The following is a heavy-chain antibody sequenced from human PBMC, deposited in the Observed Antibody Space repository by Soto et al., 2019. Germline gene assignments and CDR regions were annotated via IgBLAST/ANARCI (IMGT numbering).Heavy chain of an antibody. V-gene: IGHV4-59*01. J-gene: IGHJ4*02. CDR3: ARDAYDGSGSPYPAY. Sequence: PSETLSLTCTVSGGSMSEYFWSWIRQSPGKGLEWIGYVYYLGSTDYNPSLKSRVTISVDTSKRQFSLKLSSVTVADTAVYYCARDAYDGSGSPYPAYWGPGAQVTVSS. D-gene: IGHD3-10*01. CDR2: VYYLGST. CDR1: GGSMSEYF.